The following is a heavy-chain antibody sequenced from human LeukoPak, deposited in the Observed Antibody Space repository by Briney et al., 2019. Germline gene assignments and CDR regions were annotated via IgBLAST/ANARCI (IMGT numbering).Heavy chain of an antibody. Sequence: PGGSLRLSCAASGFTVSSNYMSWVRQAPGKGLEWVSVTYSGGSTYYADSVKGRFTISRDNSKNMVYLQMNSLRAEDTAVYYCARGDMSHDYGMDVWGQGTTVTVSS. CDR2: TYSGGST. CDR1: GFTVSSNY. J-gene: IGHJ6*02. V-gene: IGHV3-66*01. CDR3: ARGDMSHDYGMDV.